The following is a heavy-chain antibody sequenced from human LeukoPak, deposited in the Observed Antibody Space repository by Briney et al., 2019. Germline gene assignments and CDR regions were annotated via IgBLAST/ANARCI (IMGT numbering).Heavy chain of an antibody. J-gene: IGHJ3*02. CDR3: ARDPGAEHDAFDI. CDR1: GFTFSSYS. CDR2: ISSSSSYI. Sequence: RPGGSLRLSCAPSGFTFSSYSMNWVRQAPGKGLEWVSSISSSSSYIYYADSVKGRFTISRDNAKNSLYLQMNSLRAEDTAVYYCARDPGAEHDAFDIWGQGTMVTVSS. D-gene: IGHD6-19*01. V-gene: IGHV3-21*01.